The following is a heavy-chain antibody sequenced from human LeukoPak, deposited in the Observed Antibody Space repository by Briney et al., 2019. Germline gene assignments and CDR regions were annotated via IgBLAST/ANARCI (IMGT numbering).Heavy chain of an antibody. CDR2: IWYDGSNK. V-gene: IGHV3-33*01. Sequence: GGSLRLSCAASGFTFSSYGMHWVRQAPGKGLEWVAVIWYDGSNKYYADSVKGRFTISRDNSKNTLYLQMNSLRAEDTAVYYCARGPFPYYGMDVWGQGTTVTVSS. J-gene: IGHJ6*02. CDR3: ARGPFPYYGMDV. CDR1: GFTFSSYG.